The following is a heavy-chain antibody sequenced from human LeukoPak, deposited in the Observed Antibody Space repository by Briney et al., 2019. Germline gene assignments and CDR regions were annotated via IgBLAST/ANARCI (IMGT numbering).Heavy chain of an antibody. J-gene: IGHJ4*02. V-gene: IGHV3-7*03. CDR3: ARDASYYDSSGYRNTNFDY. CDR2: IKPGGSEK. D-gene: IGHD3-22*01. Sequence: GGSLRLSCAASGFTFSSYWMTWVRQGPGKGLEWVANIKPGGSEKYYVDSVKGRFTISRDNAKNSLYLQMNSLRVEDTAVYYCARDASYYDSSGYRNTNFDYWGQGTLVTVSS. CDR1: GFTFSSYW.